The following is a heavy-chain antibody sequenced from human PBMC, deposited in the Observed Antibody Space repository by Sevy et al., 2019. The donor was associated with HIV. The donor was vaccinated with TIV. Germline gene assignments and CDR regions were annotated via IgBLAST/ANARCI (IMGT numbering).Heavy chain of an antibody. CDR1: GLNVSDYF. D-gene: IGHD3-10*01. CDR3: ARDLASGSFFSLYFDH. J-gene: IGHJ4*02. CDR2: ISSSGTII. Sequence: GGSLRLSCAASGLNVSDYFMTWIRQAPGKRPEWVAYISSSGTIIYYADSVKGRFTISRDNVKNSLYLQMNSLRVEDTAMYYCARDLASGSFFSLYFDHWGQGALVTVSS. V-gene: IGHV3-11*01.